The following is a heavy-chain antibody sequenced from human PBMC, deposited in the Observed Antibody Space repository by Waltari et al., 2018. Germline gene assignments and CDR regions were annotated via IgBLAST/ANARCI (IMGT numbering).Heavy chain of an antibody. V-gene: IGHV1-69*04. CDR3: ARGHSYGPYFFDF. J-gene: IGHJ4*02. Sequence: QVQLVQSGAEVKKPGSSVKVSCKASEETFSGYAINWVRQVPGQGPEWMGRIIPILGITHDAQRFQGRVTFTADKSTSTAYMELSSLRSDDTAVYYCARGHSYGPYFFDFWGQGTLVTISS. D-gene: IGHD5-18*01. CDR2: IIPILGIT. CDR1: EETFSGYA.